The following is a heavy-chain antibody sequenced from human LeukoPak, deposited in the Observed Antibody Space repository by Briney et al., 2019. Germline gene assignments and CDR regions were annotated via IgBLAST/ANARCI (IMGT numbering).Heavy chain of an antibody. V-gene: IGHV4-34*01. D-gene: IGHD3-22*01. CDR2: INHSGST. Sequence: ASETLSLTCAVYGGSFSGYYWSWIRQPPGKGLEWIGEINHSGSTNYNPSLKSRVTISVDTSKNQFSLKLSSVTAADTAAYYCAGRRYYYDSSGLAWGQGTLVTVSS. J-gene: IGHJ5*02. CDR3: AGRRYYYDSSGLA. CDR1: GGSFSGYY.